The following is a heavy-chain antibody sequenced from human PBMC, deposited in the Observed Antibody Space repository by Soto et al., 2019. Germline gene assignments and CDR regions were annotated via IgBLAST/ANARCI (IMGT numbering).Heavy chain of an antibody. D-gene: IGHD4-4*01. CDR1: GFTFSSYA. CDR2: ISGSGGST. J-gene: IGHJ6*03. Sequence: EVQLLESGGGLVQPGGSLRLSCAASGFTFSSYAMSWVRQAPGKGLEWVSAISGSGGSTYYADSVKGRFTISRDNSKNTLYLQMNSLRAEDTAVYYCAKDKDTVTTNYYHYYYMDVWGKGTTVTVSS. CDR3: AKDKDTVTTNYYHYYYMDV. V-gene: IGHV3-23*01.